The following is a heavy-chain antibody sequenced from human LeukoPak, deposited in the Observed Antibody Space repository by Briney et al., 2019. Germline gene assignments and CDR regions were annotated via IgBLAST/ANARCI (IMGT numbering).Heavy chain of an antibody. Sequence: GGSLRLSCAASGFTFSNYWMHWVRQAPGKGLVWVSRINSDGSSTTYADSVKGRFTISGDNAKNTLYVQMNSLRAEDTAVYYCARVRSGSSAGNYGMDVWGQGTTVTVSS. D-gene: IGHD1-26*01. CDR1: GFTFSNYW. CDR3: ARVRSGSSAGNYGMDV. V-gene: IGHV3-74*01. J-gene: IGHJ6*02. CDR2: INSDGSST.